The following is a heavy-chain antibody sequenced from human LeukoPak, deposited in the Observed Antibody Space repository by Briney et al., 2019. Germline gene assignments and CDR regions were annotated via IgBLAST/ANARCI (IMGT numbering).Heavy chain of an antibody. CDR3: ARASSSWYLGLNWFDP. V-gene: IGHV1-2*06. J-gene: IGHJ5*02. Sequence: ASVKVSCKASGYTFTGYYMHWVRQAPGQGLEWMGRINPNSCGTNYAQKFQGRVTMPRDTSISTAYMELSRLRSDDTAVYYCARASSSWYLGLNWFDPWGQGTLVTVSS. CDR2: INPNSCGT. D-gene: IGHD6-13*01. CDR1: GYTFTGYY.